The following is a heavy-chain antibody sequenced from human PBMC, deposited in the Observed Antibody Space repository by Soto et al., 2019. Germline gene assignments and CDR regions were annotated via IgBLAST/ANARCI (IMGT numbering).Heavy chain of an antibody. CDR3: ARGASARRFDY. CDR2: INXXXXX. V-gene: IGHV4-34*01. CDR1: DGSISGYY. J-gene: IGHJ4*02. Sequence: SEPRSLTCAVDDGSISGYYWGCINQPPGKGLEXXGXINXXXXXNXXPSLKSRVTISVDTSKNQFSLKLSSVTAADTAVYYWARGASARRFDYWGQGTLVTVSS.